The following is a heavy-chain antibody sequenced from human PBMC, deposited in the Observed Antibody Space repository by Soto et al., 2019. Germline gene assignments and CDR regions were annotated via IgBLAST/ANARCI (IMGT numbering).Heavy chain of an antibody. CDR2: ISSSGYTV. Sequence: EVQLVESGGALAQPGGSLRLSCAASRFTFSSYEMNWVRQAPGKGPEWVSYISSSGYTVYYADSVRGRFTISRDNTRNSLYLQMNSLRDEDTALYYCVRYCGTTLCNGVATRTFDYWDQGTLVTVSS. CDR1: RFTFSSYE. J-gene: IGHJ4*02. D-gene: IGHD5-12*01. CDR3: VRYCGTTLCNGVATRTFDY. V-gene: IGHV3-48*03.